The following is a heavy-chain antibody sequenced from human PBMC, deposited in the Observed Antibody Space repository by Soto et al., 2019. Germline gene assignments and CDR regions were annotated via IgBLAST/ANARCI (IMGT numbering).Heavy chain of an antibody. CDR2: IKSKTDGGTT. CDR1: GFTFSNAW. D-gene: IGHD3-22*01. J-gene: IGHJ4*01. Sequence: GGSLRLSCAASGFTFSNAWINWVRQAPGKGLEWVGRIKSKTDGGTTDFAAPVKGRFAISRDDSKNMVYLQMNSLKTEDTGIYSCTTDSYSTMIGVRFDYWGHGTLVTVSS. V-gene: IGHV3-15*07. CDR3: TTDSYSTMIGVRFDY.